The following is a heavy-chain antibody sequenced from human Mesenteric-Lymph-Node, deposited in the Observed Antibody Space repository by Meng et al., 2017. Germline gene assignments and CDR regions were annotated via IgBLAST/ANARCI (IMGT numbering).Heavy chain of an antibody. CDR3: ARGPTVKYFDY. CDR1: GGSISSYY. CDR2: IYTGGNT. J-gene: IGHJ4*02. V-gene: IGHV4-4*07. D-gene: IGHD2/OR15-2a*01. Sequence: SETLSLTCTVSGGSISSYYWNWIRQPAGKGLEWIGRIYTGGNTNYNPSLQSRVTMSVDTSKTQFSLKLSSVTAADTAVYFCARGPTVKYFDYWGQGTQVTVSS.